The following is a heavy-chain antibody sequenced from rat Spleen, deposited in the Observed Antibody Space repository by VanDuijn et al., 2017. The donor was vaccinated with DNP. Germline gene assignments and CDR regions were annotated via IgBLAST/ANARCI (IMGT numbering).Heavy chain of an antibody. D-gene: IGHD1-2*01. J-gene: IGHJ4*01. Sequence: EVQLVESGGGLVQPGRSLKLSCEASGFTFSNHGMAWVRQAPTKGLEWVASISTGGVNTYYRDSVKGRFTISRDNAKSTLFLQMDSLRSEETATYYCARHVSTTAGNYAMDAWGQGTSVTVSS. V-gene: IGHV5S11*01. CDR2: ISTGGVNT. CDR3: ARHVSTTAGNYAMDA. CDR1: GFTFSNHG.